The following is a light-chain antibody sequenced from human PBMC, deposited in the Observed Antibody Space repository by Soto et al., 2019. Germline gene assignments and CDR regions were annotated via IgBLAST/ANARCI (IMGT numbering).Light chain of an antibody. CDR1: SSNIGTYY. CDR3: GTWDSSLSAVV. Sequence: QAVVTQPPSVSAAPGQKVAISCSGSSSNIGTYYVSWYQHVPGAAPKPLIYDNNERPSGIPDRFSGSKSGTSATLGITGLQTEDEADYHCGTWDSSLSAVVFGGGTKLTVL. J-gene: IGLJ2*01. V-gene: IGLV1-51*01. CDR2: DNN.